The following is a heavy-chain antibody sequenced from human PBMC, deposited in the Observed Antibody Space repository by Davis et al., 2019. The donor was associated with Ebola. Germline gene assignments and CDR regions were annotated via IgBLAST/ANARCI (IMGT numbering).Heavy chain of an antibody. CDR2: IDPSDSYT. D-gene: IGHD3-10*01. CDR1: GYSFTSYW. V-gene: IGHV5-10-1*01. CDR3: ASAIGESRDY. J-gene: IGHJ4*02. Sequence: PGGSLRLSCKGSGYSFTSYWISWVRQMPGKGLEWMGRIDPSDSYTNYSPSFQGHVTISADKSISTAYLQWSSLKASDTAMYYCASAIGESRDYWGQGTLVTVSS.